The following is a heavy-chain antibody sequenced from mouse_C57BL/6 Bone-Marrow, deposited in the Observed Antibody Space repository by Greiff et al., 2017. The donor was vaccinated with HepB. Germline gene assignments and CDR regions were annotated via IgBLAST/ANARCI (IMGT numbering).Heavy chain of an antibody. CDR2: IDPSDSYT. D-gene: IGHD2-2*01. Sequence: QVQLQQPGAELVMPGASVKLSCKASGYTFTSYWMHWVKQRPGQGLEWIGEIDPSDSYTNYNQKFKGKSTLTVDKSSSTAYMQLSSLTSEDSAVYYCARKGAIYYGYDGFAYWGQGTLVTVSA. V-gene: IGHV1-69*01. CDR1: GYTFTSYW. J-gene: IGHJ3*01. CDR3: ARKGAIYYGYDGFAY.